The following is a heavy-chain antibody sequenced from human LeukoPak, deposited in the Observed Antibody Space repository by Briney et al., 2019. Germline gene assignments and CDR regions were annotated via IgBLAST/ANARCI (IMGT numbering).Heavy chain of an antibody. J-gene: IGHJ3*02. CDR1: GFAFSTSW. V-gene: IGHV3-7*01. D-gene: IGHD2-21*01. CDR3: ARDFSPSCGGDCYLDAFYI. Sequence: GGSLRLSCAASGFAFSTSWKTWVRQAPGKGLEWVANIKKDGSAIHYVDSVKGRFTISRDNAKNSLYLQMNSMRAEDTAVYYCARDFSPSCGGDCYLDAFYIWGQGTMVTVSS. CDR2: IKKDGSAI.